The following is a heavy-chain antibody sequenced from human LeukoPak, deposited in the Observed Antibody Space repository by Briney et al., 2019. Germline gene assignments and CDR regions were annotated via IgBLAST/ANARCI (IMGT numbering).Heavy chain of an antibody. CDR2: IYYSGST. CDR1: GGSISSGGYY. D-gene: IGHD3-10*01. V-gene: IGHV4-31*03. J-gene: IGHJ4*02. Sequence: SQTLSLTCTVSGGSISSGGYYWSWIRQHPGKGLEWIGYIYYSGSTYYNPSLKSRVTISVDTSKNQFFLKLSSVTAADTAVYYCARYMVRGVITPFDYWGQGTLVTVSS. CDR3: ARYMVRGVITPFDY.